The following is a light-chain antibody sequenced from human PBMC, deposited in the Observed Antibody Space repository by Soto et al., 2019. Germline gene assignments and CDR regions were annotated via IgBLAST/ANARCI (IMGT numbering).Light chain of an antibody. CDR2: EVY. J-gene: IGLJ2*01. CDR1: DSDVGGYNF. Sequence: QSVLTQPPSASGSPGQSVTISCTGTDSDVGGYNFVSWYQQHPGRAPKLMIYEVYQRPSGVPDRFSGSKSGNTASLTVSGLQAEDEANYCCSSYAASDKFVIFGGGTKVTV. CDR3: SSYAASDKFVI. V-gene: IGLV2-8*01.